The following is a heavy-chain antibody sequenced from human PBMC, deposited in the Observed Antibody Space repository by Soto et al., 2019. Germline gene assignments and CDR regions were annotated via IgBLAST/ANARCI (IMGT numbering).Heavy chain of an antibody. Sequence: EVQLVETGGGLIQPGGSLRLSCAASGFTVSSNYMNWVRQAPGKGLEWVSVIYSGGSTYYADSVKGRFTISRDNSKNTLYLQMNSLRAEDTAVYYCAKTGSVVVTASDYWGQGTLVTVSS. CDR1: GFTVSSNY. CDR3: AKTGSVVVTASDY. CDR2: IYSGGST. J-gene: IGHJ4*02. D-gene: IGHD2-21*02. V-gene: IGHV3-53*02.